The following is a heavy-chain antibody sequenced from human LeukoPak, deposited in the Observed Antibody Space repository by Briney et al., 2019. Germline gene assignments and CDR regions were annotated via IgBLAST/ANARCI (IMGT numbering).Heavy chain of an antibody. CDR3: ARESYSSSTSGLHY. Sequence: SETLSLTCTVSGGSINNYYWSWIRQAAGKGLDWIGRIYSSGNTNYNPSLKSRVTMSIDRSKNQFSLKLSSATAADTAVYYCARESYSSSTSGLHYWGQGTLVTVSS. J-gene: IGHJ4*02. CDR2: IYSSGNT. CDR1: GGSINNYY. D-gene: IGHD6-6*01. V-gene: IGHV4-4*07.